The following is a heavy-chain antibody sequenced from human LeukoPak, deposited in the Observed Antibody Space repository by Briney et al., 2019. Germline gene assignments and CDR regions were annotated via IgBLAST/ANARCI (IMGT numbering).Heavy chain of an antibody. CDR3: ARDGGVVVVAAIQDDAFDI. J-gene: IGHJ3*02. V-gene: IGHV1-2*02. CDR1: GYTLTGYY. Sequence: ASVKVSCKASGYTLTGYYIHCVRQAPGQGLEWMGWINPNSGGTKYAQKFQGRVTMTRDMSTSTVYMELSSLRSEDTAVYYCARDGGVVVVAAIQDDAFDIWGQGTMVTVSS. D-gene: IGHD2-15*01. CDR2: INPNSGGT.